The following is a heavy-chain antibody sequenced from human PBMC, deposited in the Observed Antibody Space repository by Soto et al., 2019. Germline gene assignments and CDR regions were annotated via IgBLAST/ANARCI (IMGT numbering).Heavy chain of an antibody. Sequence: SETPSLTCTVSGGSISSYYWSWIRQPPGKGLEWIGYIYYSGSTNYNPTLKSRVTISVDTSKNQFSLKLSSVTAADTSVYYCARYPRKSTRLELVSGYYYYGMDVWGQATTGTLSS. J-gene: IGHJ6*02. CDR2: IYYSGST. CDR1: GGSISSYY. V-gene: IGHV4-59*01. D-gene: IGHD6-6*01. CDR3: ARYPRKSTRLELVSGYYYYGMDV.